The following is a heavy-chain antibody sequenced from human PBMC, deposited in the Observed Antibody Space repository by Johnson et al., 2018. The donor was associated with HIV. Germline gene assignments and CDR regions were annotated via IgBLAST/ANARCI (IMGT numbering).Heavy chain of an antibody. CDR2: ISDDGTNK. CDR3: ARANYYHN. CDR1: GFIFSSYA. J-gene: IGHJ3*02. D-gene: IGHD3-10*01. V-gene: IGHV3-30*04. Sequence: QVHLVESGGGVVQPGRSLRLSCAASGFIFSSYAVHWVRQAPGKGLEWVAVISDDGTNKFYADSVKGRFTISRDNSKNTMFLQMNSLRPEDTAMYYCARANYYHNWGQGTMVTVSS.